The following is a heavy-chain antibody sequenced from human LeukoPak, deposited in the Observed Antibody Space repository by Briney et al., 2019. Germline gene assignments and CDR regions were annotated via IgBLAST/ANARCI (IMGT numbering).Heavy chain of an antibody. V-gene: IGHV1-2*02. CDR3: ARVDLQDIIIDY. Sequence: ASVKVSCKASGYTFTGYYMHWVRQAPGQGLEWMGWINPNSGGTNYAQRFQGRVTMTRDTSISTAYMELSRLRSDDTAVYYCARVDLQDIIIDYWGQGTLVTVSS. CDR1: GYTFTGYY. D-gene: IGHD4-4*01. J-gene: IGHJ4*02. CDR2: INPNSGGT.